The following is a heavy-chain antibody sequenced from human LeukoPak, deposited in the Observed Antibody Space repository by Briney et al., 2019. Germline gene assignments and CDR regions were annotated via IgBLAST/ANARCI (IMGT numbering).Heavy chain of an antibody. CDR2: ISGSGGST. V-gene: IGHV3-23*01. J-gene: IGHJ4*02. Sequence: GGSLRLSCAASGFTFSSYAMSWVRQAPGKGLEWVSGISGSGGSTYYADSVKGRFTISRDNSKNTLYLQMNGLRAEDTAVYYCAKGVVVVPAAIDYWGQGTLVTVSS. CDR1: GFTFSSYA. D-gene: IGHD2-2*01. CDR3: AKGVVVVPAAIDY.